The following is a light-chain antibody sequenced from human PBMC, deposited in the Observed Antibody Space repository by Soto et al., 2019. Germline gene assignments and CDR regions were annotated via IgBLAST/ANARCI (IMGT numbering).Light chain of an antibody. J-gene: IGKJ1*01. CDR1: QSVPSTY. Sequence: VLSQSPGRLSLSLGERATLSCRASQSVPSTYFAWYQQKSGQPPRLLISGTSNRATGIPDRFSGSGSGRDFTLTISSLEPEDFAAYFCQQFGNSPWTFGQGTQVEI. CDR2: GTS. V-gene: IGKV3-20*01. CDR3: QQFGNSPWT.